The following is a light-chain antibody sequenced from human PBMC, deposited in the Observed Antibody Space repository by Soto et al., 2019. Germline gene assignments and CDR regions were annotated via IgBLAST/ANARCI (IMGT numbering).Light chain of an antibody. J-gene: IGKJ1*01. CDR2: GAS. V-gene: IGKV3-20*01. Sequence: IVLTLSPGTLSLSPEERATLSCRASQSVSSSYLAWYQQKPGQAPRLLIYGASSRATGIPDRFSGSGSGTDFTLTISRLEPEDFAVYYCQQYGSSQWTFGQGTKVDIK. CDR1: QSVSSSY. CDR3: QQYGSSQWT.